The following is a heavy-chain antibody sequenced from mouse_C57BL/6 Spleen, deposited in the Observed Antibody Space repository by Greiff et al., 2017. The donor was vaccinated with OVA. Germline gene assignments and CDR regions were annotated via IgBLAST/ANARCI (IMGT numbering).Heavy chain of an antibody. J-gene: IGHJ2*01. CDR2: IDPETGGT. Sequence: QVQLQQSGAELVRPGASVTLSCKASGYTFTDYEMHWVKQTPVHGLEWIGAIDPETGGTAYNQKFKGKAILTADKSSSTAYMELRSLTSEDSAVYYCTSTTVVARENYFDYWGQGTTLTVSS. V-gene: IGHV1-15*01. CDR3: TSTTVVARENYFDY. CDR1: GYTFTDYE. D-gene: IGHD1-1*01.